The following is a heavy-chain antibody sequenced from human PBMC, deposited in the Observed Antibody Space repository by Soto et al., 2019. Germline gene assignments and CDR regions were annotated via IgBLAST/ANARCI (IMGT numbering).Heavy chain of an antibody. CDR1: GFTFSSHA. CDR2: VDGSGADT. D-gene: IGHD2-8*01. V-gene: IGHV3-23*01. CDR3: AKEIFAAAYAAPSAFDL. J-gene: IGHJ4*02. Sequence: GGSLRLSCAASGFTFSSHAMGWLRQAPGTEPEWVAFVDGSGADTSYADSVKGRFTISRDNSENSLYLHMNSLRAEDTGRYFCAKEIFAAAYAAPSAFDLWAQGTLVPVSS.